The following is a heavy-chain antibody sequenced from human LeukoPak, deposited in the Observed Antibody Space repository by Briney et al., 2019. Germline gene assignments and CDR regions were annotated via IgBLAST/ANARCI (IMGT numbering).Heavy chain of an antibody. V-gene: IGHV3-21*04. CDR2: ISSSSSYI. Sequence: GGSLRLSCAASGFTFSSYSMNWVRQAPGKGLEWVSSISSSSSYIYYADSVKGRFTISRHNSKNTLYLQMNSLRAEDTAVYYCARDMGYDSSGYSNAFDIWGQGTMVTVSS. CDR1: GFTFSSYS. CDR3: ARDMGYDSSGYSNAFDI. D-gene: IGHD3-22*01. J-gene: IGHJ3*02.